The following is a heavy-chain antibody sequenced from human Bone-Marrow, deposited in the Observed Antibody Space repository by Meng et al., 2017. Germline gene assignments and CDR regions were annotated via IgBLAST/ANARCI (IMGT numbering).Heavy chain of an antibody. CDR1: GGSISSGGYS. CDR2: IYHSGST. D-gene: IGHD2-21*02. Sequence: QLQLQESGSGLVKPSQTLSLTCAVSGGSISSGGYSWSWIRQPPGKGLEWIGDIYHSGSTYYNPSLKSRVTISVDRSKNQFSLKLSSVTAADTAVYYCARGYCGGDCYIPFDNWFDPWGQGTLVTVSS. V-gene: IGHV4-30-2*01. CDR3: ARGYCGGDCYIPFDNWFDP. J-gene: IGHJ5*02.